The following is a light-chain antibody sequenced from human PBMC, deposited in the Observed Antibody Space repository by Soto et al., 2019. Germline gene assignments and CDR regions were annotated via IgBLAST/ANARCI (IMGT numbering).Light chain of an antibody. CDR2: AAS. CDR1: QNDRGSY. CDR3: HQYGSSPPT. J-gene: IGKJ4*01. V-gene: IGKV3-20*01. Sequence: EIVLSQSPGTLSLSPGETASLSCRASQNDRGSYLAWYQQKPGQAPRLLISAASRRATGVPDRFSGSGSGTDFTLTISRLEPEDFAVYCCHQYGSSPPTFGGGTKVEIK.